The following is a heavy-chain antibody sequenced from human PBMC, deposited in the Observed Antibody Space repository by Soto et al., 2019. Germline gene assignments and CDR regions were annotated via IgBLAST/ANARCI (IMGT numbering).Heavy chain of an antibody. Sequence: QVQLQQWGAGLLKPSETLSLTCAVYGGSFSGYYWSWIRQPPGKGLEWIGEINHSGSTNYNPSLKSRVTISVDTSKNQFSLKLSSVTAADTAVYYCARDYYGSGSSPFDIWGQGTMVTVSS. V-gene: IGHV4-34*01. CDR1: GGSFSGYY. D-gene: IGHD3-10*01. CDR2: INHSGST. J-gene: IGHJ3*02. CDR3: ARDYYGSGSSPFDI.